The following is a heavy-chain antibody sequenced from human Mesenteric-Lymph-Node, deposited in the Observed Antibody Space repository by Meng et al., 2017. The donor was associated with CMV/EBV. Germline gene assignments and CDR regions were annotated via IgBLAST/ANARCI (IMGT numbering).Heavy chain of an antibody. V-gene: IGHV3-13*03. J-gene: IGHJ3*02. Sequence: GESLKISCAACGFTFSSYDMHWVRQATGKGLEWVSAIGTAGDTYYPGSVKGQFTISRENAKNSLYLQMNSLRAGDTAVYYCARDFPHDRSGYNAFDIWGQGTEVTVSS. CDR3: ARDFPHDRSGYNAFDI. D-gene: IGHD3-22*01. CDR1: GFTFSSYD. CDR2: IGTAGDT.